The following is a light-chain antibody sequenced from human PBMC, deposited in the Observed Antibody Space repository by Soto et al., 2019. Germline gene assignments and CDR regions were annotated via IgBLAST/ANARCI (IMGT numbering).Light chain of an antibody. CDR2: KNN. CDR1: SSNIGNHY. V-gene: IGLV1-47*01. CDR3: AAWDDSLSGL. J-gene: IGLJ2*01. Sequence: QSVLTQPPSASGTPGQRVTISCSGSSSNIGNHYVSWYQQLPGTAPKLLIYKNNQRPSGVPDRFSDSMSGTSASLAISGLRSEDQADYYCAAWDDSLSGLFGGGTKLTVL.